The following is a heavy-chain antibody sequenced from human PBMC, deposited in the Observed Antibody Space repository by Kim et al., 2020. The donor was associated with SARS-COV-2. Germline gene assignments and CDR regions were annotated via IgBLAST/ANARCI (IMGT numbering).Heavy chain of an antibody. Sequence: ASVKVSCKTSGYTFSNYGFSWVRQAPGQGLEWMGWISPYNDKTNYAEKFQGRVFMSTDTATRTAYMVLRSLTSDDTAIYYCAREGYYHGSGTYSPPKYYGMDVWGQGTTVIVSS. CDR1: GYTFSNYG. V-gene: IGHV1-18*01. D-gene: IGHD3-10*01. J-gene: IGHJ6*02. CDR2: ISPYNDKT. CDR3: AREGYYHGSGTYSPPKYYGMDV.